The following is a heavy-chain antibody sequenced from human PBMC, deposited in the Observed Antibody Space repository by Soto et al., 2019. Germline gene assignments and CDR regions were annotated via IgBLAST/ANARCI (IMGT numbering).Heavy chain of an antibody. CDR1: GGSVSSGSYY. CDR2: IYYSGST. V-gene: IGHV4-61*01. Sequence: SETLSLTCTVSGGSVSSGSYYWSWIRQPPGKGLEWIGYIYYSGSTNYNPSLKSRVTISVDTSKNQFSLKLSSVTAADTAVYNCARESISSGGPDYYYGMDVWGQGTTVTVSS. D-gene: IGHD6-19*01. J-gene: IGHJ6*02. CDR3: ARESISSGGPDYYYGMDV.